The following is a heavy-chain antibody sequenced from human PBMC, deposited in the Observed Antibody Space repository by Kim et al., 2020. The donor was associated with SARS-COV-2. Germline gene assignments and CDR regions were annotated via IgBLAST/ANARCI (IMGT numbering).Heavy chain of an antibody. Sequence: SETLSLTCTVSGYSISSGYYWGWIRQPPGKGLEWIGSIYHSGSTYYNPSLKSRVTISIDTSKNQFSLRLNSVTAAATAVYYCTSKYYYDSSGYYYADWWGKGSRVTVSS. D-gene: IGHD3-22*01. V-gene: IGHV4-38-2*02. CDR1: GYSISSGYY. CDR3: TSKYYYDSSGYYYADW. J-gene: IGHJ4*02. CDR2: IYHSGST.